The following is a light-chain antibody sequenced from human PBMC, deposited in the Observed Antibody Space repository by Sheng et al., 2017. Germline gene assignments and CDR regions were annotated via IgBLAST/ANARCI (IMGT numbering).Light chain of an antibody. CDR3: QQRSNWPPVT. CDR1: QSVSSRN. V-gene: IGKV3-11*01. J-gene: IGKJ5*01. Sequence: EIVLTQSPGTLSLSPGTRATLSCRASQSVSSRNLAWYQQKPGQAPRLLMYDASNRATGIPARFSGSGSGTDFTLTISSLEPEDFAVYYCQQRSNWPPVTFGQGTRLEIK. CDR2: DAS.